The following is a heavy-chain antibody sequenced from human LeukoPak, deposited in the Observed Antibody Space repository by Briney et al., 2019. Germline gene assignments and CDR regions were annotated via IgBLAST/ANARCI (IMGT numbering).Heavy chain of an antibody. D-gene: IGHD2-21*02. Sequence: GESLKISCKGSGYSFTNYWIGWVRQMPGRGLEWMGIIYPGDSDTRYSPSFQGQVTISADKSISTAYLQWSSLQASDTAIYYCARHVTANTWSHFDYWGQGTLVTVSS. V-gene: IGHV5-51*01. CDR2: IYPGDSDT. CDR3: ARHVTANTWSHFDY. CDR1: GYSFTNYW. J-gene: IGHJ4*02.